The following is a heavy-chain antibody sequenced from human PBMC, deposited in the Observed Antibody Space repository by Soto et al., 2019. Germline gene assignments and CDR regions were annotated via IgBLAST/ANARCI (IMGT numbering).Heavy chain of an antibody. Sequence: SETLSLTCTVSGGSISSSSYYWGWIRQPPGKGLEWIGSIYYSGSTYYNPSLKSRVTISVDTSKNQFSLKLSSVTAADTAGYYCARHTLGDFWSGYFETPWAEHYYGMDVWGQGTTVTVSS. V-gene: IGHV4-39*01. CDR3: ARHTLGDFWSGYFETPWAEHYYGMDV. CDR1: GGSISSSSYY. D-gene: IGHD3-3*01. J-gene: IGHJ6*02. CDR2: IYYSGST.